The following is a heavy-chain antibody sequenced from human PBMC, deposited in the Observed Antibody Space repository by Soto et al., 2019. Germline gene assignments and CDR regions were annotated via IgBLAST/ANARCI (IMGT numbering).Heavy chain of an antibody. J-gene: IGHJ4*02. V-gene: IGHV4-30-4*01. Sequence: SETLSLTCTVSGGSISSGDYYWSWIRQPPGKGLEWIGYIYYSGSTYYNPSLKSRVTISVDTSKNQFSLKLSSVTAADPAVYCCARRYGSCFDYWGQGTLVTVSS. CDR1: GGSISSGDYY. D-gene: IGHD5-18*01. CDR3: ARRYGSCFDY. CDR2: IYYSGST.